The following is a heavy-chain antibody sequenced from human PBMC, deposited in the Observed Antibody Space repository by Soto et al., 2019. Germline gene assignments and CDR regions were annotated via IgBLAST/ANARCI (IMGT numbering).Heavy chain of an antibody. J-gene: IGHJ4*02. CDR3: AHSQVMMALPD. CDR2: IYWDDNE. D-gene: IGHD2-8*01. CDR1: GFSLSTSGVG. Sequence: QITLKESGPTLVKPTQTLTLTCTFSGFSLSTSGVGVGWIRQAPGKSREWLALIYWDDNERYSPSLKSRLTISKDTSKNQVVLTMTNMDPVDTATYYCAHSQVMMALPDWGQGTLVTVSS. V-gene: IGHV2-5*02.